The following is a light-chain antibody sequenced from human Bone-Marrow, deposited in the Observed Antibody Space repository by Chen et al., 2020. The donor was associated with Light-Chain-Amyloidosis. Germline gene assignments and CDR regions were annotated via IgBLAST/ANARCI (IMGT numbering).Light chain of an antibody. J-gene: IGLJ3*02. Sequence: SYLLTQPSSVSVAPGQTATIACGGNNIGSTSVHWYQQTPGQAPLLVVYEYSDRPSGIPERLSGSNSENTATLTISRVEAGDEADYYCQVWDRSSDRPVFGGGTKLTVL. V-gene: IGLV3-21*02. CDR3: QVWDRSSDRPV. CDR1: NIGSTS. CDR2: EYS.